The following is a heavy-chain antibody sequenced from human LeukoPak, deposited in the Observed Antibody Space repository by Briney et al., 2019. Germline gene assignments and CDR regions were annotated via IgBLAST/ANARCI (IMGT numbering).Heavy chain of an antibody. J-gene: IGHJ6*02. V-gene: IGHV3-23*01. CDR1: GFTFSSYA. Sequence: GSLRLSCAASGFTFSSYAMSWVRQAPGKGLEWVSAISGSGGSTYYADSVKGRFTISRDNSKNTLYLQMNSLRAEDTAVYYCAKRGGYYYDSSGYYAYYYYGMDVWGQGTTVTVSS. D-gene: IGHD3-22*01. CDR2: ISGSGGST. CDR3: AKRGGYYYDSSGYYAYYYYGMDV.